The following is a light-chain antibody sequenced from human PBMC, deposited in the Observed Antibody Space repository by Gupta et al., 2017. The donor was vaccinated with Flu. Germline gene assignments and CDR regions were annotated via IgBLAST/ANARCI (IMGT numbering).Light chain of an antibody. J-gene: IGLJ1*01. CDR3: EAWDSNTRV. V-gene: IGLV4-60*03. Sequence: QPVLTPSSSASASLGSSVKLTCTLSSGHSSYIIAWHQQQPGKAPRYLIRLEGSGSYHKGSGVPYRFSGSSSGADRNLTISNLQAEDEDDYYCEAWDSNTRVFGTGTKVIVL. CDR1: SGHSSYI. CDR2: LEGSGSY.